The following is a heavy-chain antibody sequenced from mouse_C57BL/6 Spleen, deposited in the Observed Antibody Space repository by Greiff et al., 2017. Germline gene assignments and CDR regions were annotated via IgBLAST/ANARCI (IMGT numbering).Heavy chain of an antibody. D-gene: IGHD2-4*01. CDR3: ARTENDYDVRYFDV. J-gene: IGHJ1*03. V-gene: IGHV1-4*01. CDR1: GYTFTSYT. Sequence: QVQLKESGAELARPGASVKMSCKASGYTFTSYTMHWVKQRPGQGLEWIGYINPSSGYTKYNQKFKDKATLTADKSSSTAYMQLSSLTSEDSAVYYCARTENDYDVRYFDVWGTGTTVTVSS. CDR2: INPSSGYT.